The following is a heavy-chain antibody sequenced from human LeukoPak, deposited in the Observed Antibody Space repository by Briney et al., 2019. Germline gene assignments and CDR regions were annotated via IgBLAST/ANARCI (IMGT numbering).Heavy chain of an antibody. CDR3: ARDPSSSSWLYSFDY. CDR2: IWYDGSNQ. Sequence: PGGSLRLSCSASGFAFSNYGVHWVRQAPGKGLEWVAVIWYDGSNQYYGDTVKGRFTISRDNSKNTLYLQMNSLRAEDTAVYYCARDPSSSSWLYSFDYWGQGTLVTVSS. V-gene: IGHV3-33*01. CDR1: GFAFSNYG. D-gene: IGHD6-13*01. J-gene: IGHJ4*02.